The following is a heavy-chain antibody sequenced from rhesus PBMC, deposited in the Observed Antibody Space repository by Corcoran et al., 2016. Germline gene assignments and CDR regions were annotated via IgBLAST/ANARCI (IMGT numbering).Heavy chain of an antibody. J-gene: IGHJ6*01. V-gene: IGHV3-178*01. CDR1: GFRFSDYY. Sequence: EVQLVESGGGLAKPGGSLRLSCAASGFRFSDYYMDWVRQDPGQGLGWVSRISNGAGSTWSADSVRGIFTISRENAKTTLYLQMNSLRAEDTAVYYCAYFYCTGSGCPSLDSWGQGVVVTVSS. D-gene: IGHD2-21*01. CDR2: ISNGAGST. CDR3: AYFYCTGSGCPSLDS.